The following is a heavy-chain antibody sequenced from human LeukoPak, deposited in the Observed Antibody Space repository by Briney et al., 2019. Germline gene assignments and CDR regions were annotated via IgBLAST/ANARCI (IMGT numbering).Heavy chain of an antibody. Sequence: PSETLSLTCPVSSGSNNRGGFYLSWLRQPPGKGLEWLGYIFSNGGTYYNPSLESRLSISGDSSKTQFSLRLTSVTAADTAVYYCARAERDYFGSGPFDLWGQGTLVTVSS. V-gene: IGHV4-31*03. D-gene: IGHD3-10*01. CDR3: ARAERDYFGSGPFDL. CDR2: IFSNGGT. J-gene: IGHJ4*02. CDR1: SGSNNRGGFY.